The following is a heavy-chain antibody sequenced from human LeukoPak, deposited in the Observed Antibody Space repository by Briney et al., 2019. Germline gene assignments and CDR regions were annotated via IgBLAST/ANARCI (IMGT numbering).Heavy chain of an antibody. CDR1: GFTFNNYG. J-gene: IGHJ4*02. D-gene: IGHD6-19*01. CDR3: AKSRSAVAVAGSNY. V-gene: IGHV3-23*01. CDR2: ISGSGDNT. Sequence: PGGSLRLSCASSGFTFNNYGMSWVRLAPGKGLERVSGISGSGDNTYYADSVKGRFTISRDSSRDTLYLQMNSLRAEDTAVYYCAKSRSAVAVAGSNYWGQGTLVTVSS.